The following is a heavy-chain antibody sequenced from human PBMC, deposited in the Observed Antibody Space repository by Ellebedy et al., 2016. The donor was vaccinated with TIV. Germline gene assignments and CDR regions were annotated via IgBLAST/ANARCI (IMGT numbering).Heavy chain of an antibody. CDR3: ARGSGGRRDY. J-gene: IGHJ4*02. Sequence: ASVKVSXKTSGYTFTSYGISWVRQAPGQGLEWMGWISAYNGNTNYAQKFQGRVTMTRDTSISTAYMELSSLRSEDTAVYYCARGSGGRRDYWGQGTLVTVSS. CDR1: GYTFTSYG. V-gene: IGHV1-18*01. CDR2: ISAYNGNT. D-gene: IGHD3-16*01.